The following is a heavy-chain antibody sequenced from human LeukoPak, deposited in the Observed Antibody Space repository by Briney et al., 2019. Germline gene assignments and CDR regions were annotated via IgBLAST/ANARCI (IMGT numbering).Heavy chain of an antibody. CDR2: IYPGDSDT. J-gene: IGHJ3*02. D-gene: IGHD4-23*01. V-gene: IGHV5-51*01. Sequence: GESLKISCKGSGYSFTSYWIGWVRQMPGKGLEWMGIIYPGDSDTRYSPSFQGQVTISADKSISTAYLQWSSLKASDTAMYYCARHWGTVVTPGAFDIWGQGTMVTVSS. CDR3: ARHWGTVVTPGAFDI. CDR1: GYSFTSYW.